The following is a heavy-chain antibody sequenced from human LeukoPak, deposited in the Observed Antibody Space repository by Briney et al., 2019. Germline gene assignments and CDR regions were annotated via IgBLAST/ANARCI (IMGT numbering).Heavy chain of an antibody. CDR3: ARVGSSWYEGWFDP. V-gene: IGHV1-2*06. Sequence: ASVTVSCKASGYTFTGYYMHWVRQAPGQGLEWMGRINPNSGGTNYAQKFQGRVTMTRDTSISTAYMELSRLRSDDTAVYYRARVGSSWYEGWFDPWGQGTLVTVSS. CDR2: INPNSGGT. CDR1: GYTFTGYY. D-gene: IGHD6-13*01. J-gene: IGHJ5*02.